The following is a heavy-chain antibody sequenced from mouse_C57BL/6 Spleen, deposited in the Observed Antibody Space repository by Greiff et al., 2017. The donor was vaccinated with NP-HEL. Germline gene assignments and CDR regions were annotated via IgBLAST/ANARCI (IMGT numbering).Heavy chain of an antibody. V-gene: IGHV1-64*01. D-gene: IGHD1-1*01. CDR3: ARALLLRFPLVDY. CDR2: IHPNSGST. Sequence: VQLQQPGAELVKPGASVKLSCKASGYTFTSYWMHWVKQRPGQGLEWIGMIHPNSGSTNYNEKFKSKATLTVDKSSSTAYMQLSSLTSEDSAVYYCARALLLRFPLVDYWGQGTTLTVSS. J-gene: IGHJ2*01. CDR1: GYTFTSYW.